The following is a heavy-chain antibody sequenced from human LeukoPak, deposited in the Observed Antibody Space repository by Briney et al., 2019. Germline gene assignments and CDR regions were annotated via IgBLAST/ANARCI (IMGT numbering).Heavy chain of an antibody. V-gene: IGHV1-2*06. D-gene: IGHD6-6*01. CDR1: GYTFTGYY. Sequence: ASVKVSCEASGYTFTGYYMHWVRQAPGQGLEWMGRINPNRGGTNYAQKFQGRVTMTRDTSISTAYMELSRLRSDDTAVYYCAQSPSSSSPFDYWGQGTLVTVSS. J-gene: IGHJ4*02. CDR3: AQSPSSSSPFDY. CDR2: INPNRGGT.